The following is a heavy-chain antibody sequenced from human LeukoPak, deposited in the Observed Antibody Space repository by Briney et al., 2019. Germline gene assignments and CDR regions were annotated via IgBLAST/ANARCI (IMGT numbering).Heavy chain of an antibody. D-gene: IGHD1-26*01. J-gene: IGHJ4*02. CDR1: GFTFSSYA. CDR2: ISGSGGST. V-gene: IGHV3-23*01. Sequence: GGSLRLSCAASGFTFSSYAMSWVRQAPGKGLEWVSAISGSGGSTYYADSVKGRFTISRDNSKNTLYLQMNSLRAEDTAVYYCARRGIVGATRGNYFDYWGQGTLVTVSS. CDR3: ARRGIVGATRGNYFDY.